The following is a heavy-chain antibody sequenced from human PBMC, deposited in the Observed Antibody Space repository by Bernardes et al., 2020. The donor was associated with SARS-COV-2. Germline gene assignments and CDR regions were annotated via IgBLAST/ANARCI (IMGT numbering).Heavy chain of an antibody. J-gene: IGHJ4*02. CDR1: GGSISSHY. D-gene: IGHD5-18*01. Sequence: TLSRTCTVSGGSISSHYWSWIRQPPGQGLEWIGYIYYTGSTNYNPSLKSRVTISVDTSKTQFSLRLSSVTAADTAVYYCAREGYNYGLDYWGRGTLVTVSS. CDR3: AREGYNYGLDY. CDR2: IYYTGST. V-gene: IGHV4-59*11.